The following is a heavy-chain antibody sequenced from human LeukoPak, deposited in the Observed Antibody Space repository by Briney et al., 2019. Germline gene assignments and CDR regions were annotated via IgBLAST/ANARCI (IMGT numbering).Heavy chain of an antibody. Sequence: SETLSLTCTVSGGSISSSSSYWGWIRQPPGKGLEWIGSIYYSGSTYYNPSLKSRVTISVDTSKNQFSLKLSSVTAADTAVYYCARDRYYDSGSYYNWGQGTLVTVSS. D-gene: IGHD3-10*01. CDR1: GGSISSSSSY. CDR2: IYYSGST. V-gene: IGHV4-39*02. CDR3: ARDRYYDSGSYYN. J-gene: IGHJ4*02.